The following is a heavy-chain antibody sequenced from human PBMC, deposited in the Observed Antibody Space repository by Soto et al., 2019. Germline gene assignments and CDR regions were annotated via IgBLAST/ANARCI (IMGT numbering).Heavy chain of an antibody. CDR1: GGTFSSYT. V-gene: IGHV1-69*02. D-gene: IGHD2-15*01. CDR2: IIPILGIA. J-gene: IGHJ4*02. CDR3: ASAPIYCSGGSCLDY. Sequence: QVQLVQSGAEVKKPGSSVKVSCKASGGTFSSYTISWVRQAPGQGLEWMGRIIPILGIANYAQKFQGRVTITADKSTRTAYMELSSLRSEDTAVYYCASAPIYCSGGSCLDYWGQGTLVTVSS.